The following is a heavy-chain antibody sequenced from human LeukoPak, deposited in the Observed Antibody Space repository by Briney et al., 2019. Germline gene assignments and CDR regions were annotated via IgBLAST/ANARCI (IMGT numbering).Heavy chain of an antibody. J-gene: IGHJ6*03. CDR3: ARGVGWPHTMTYYYYMDV. V-gene: IGHV4-34*01. CDR2: INHSGST. CDR1: GGSFSNYY. D-gene: IGHD1-26*01. Sequence: SETLSLTCAVYGGSFSNYYYSWIRQPPGKGLEWIGEINHSGSTNYNPSLKSRVTMSVDTSKNQFSLNLSSVTAADAAVYYCARGVGWPHTMTYYYYMDVWGKGTSVTVSS.